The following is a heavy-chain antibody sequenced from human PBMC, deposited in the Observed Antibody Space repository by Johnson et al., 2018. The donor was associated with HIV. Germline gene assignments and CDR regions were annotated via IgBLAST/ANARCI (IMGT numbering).Heavy chain of an antibody. Sequence: QVQLVESGGGLVQPGRSLRLSCAASGFTFSSYGMHWVRQAPGKGLEWVSVVWYDGTNEFYADSVKGRFTISRENARNSLYLQMNSLRAGDTAVYYCARENWGAFDIWGQGTMVTVSS. CDR3: ARENWGAFDI. CDR2: VWYDGTNE. V-gene: IGHV3-33*08. D-gene: IGHD7-27*01. CDR1: GFTFSSYG. J-gene: IGHJ3*02.